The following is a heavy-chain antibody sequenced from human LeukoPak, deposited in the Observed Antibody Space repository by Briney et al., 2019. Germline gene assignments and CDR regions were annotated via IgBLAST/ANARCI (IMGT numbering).Heavy chain of an antibody. CDR1: GYTFTHYA. CDR2: TNVGNDYT. D-gene: IGHD4-11*01. J-gene: IGHJ4*02. Sequence: GASVKVSCKASGYTFTHYAVHWVLQAPGQRLEWMGWTNVGNDYTESSQKFQDRLTITSDTTATTVYMELSSLRSEDTAVYYCARDDFSTYPGLNYFDYWGQGSLVTVSS. CDR3: ARDDFSTYPGLNYFDY. V-gene: IGHV1-3*01.